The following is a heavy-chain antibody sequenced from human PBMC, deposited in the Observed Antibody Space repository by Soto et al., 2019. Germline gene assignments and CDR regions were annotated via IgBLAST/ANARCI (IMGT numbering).Heavy chain of an antibody. J-gene: IGHJ6*03. Sequence: GGSLRLSCAASGFTFSSYSMNWVRQAPGKGLEWVSSISSSSSYIYYADSVKGRFTISRDNAKNSLYLQMNSLRAEDTAVYYCARHYYGSGSYYNLPHYYYYMDVWGKGTTVTVSS. CDR3: ARHYYGSGSYYNLPHYYYYMDV. CDR1: GFTFSSYS. V-gene: IGHV3-21*01. CDR2: ISSSSSYI. D-gene: IGHD3-10*01.